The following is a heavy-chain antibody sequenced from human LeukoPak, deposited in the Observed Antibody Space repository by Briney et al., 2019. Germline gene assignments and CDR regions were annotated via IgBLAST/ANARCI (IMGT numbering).Heavy chain of an antibody. D-gene: IGHD3-10*01. Sequence: GGSLRLSCAASGFTFSSYAMHWVRQAPGKGLEWVAVISYDGSNKYYADSVKGRFTISRDNAKNSLYLQMNSLRAEDTAVYYCARDSLIQYGSGSYWGFDYWGQGILVTVSS. V-gene: IGHV3-30-3*01. CDR3: ARDSLIQYGSGSYWGFDY. J-gene: IGHJ4*02. CDR1: GFTFSSYA. CDR2: ISYDGSNK.